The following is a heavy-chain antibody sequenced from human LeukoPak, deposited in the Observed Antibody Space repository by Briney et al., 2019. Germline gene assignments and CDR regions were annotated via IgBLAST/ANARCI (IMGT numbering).Heavy chain of an antibody. CDR3: ARDPSAVRGAPY. V-gene: IGHV3-21*01. Sequence: KPGGSLTLSCAPSRLTLSSHSMNLVRQAPRKGLGWVLSICNSIRYIYYADSGKGRFTLSRDKAKNSLYLQMNSLRAEDTAVYYCARDPSAVRGAPYWGQGTLVTVSS. CDR2: ICNSIRYI. J-gene: IGHJ4*02. D-gene: IGHD3-10*01. CDR1: RLTLSSHS.